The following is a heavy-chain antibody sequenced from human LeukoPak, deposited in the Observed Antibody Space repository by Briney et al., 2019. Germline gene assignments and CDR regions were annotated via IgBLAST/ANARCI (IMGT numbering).Heavy chain of an antibody. V-gene: IGHV3-7*01. CDR2: IKQDGSET. CDR1: GFTFSSLW. CDR3: ARGRKVPAAMGNWFDP. D-gene: IGHD2-2*01. J-gene: IGHJ5*02. Sequence: PGRSLRLSWAASGFTFSSLWMSWVSQTPGKGLEWVANIKQDGSETYYVDSVKGRFTISRDNAKNSLFLQMNTLRAEDTAVYYCARGRKVPAAMGNWFDPWGQGTLVTVSS.